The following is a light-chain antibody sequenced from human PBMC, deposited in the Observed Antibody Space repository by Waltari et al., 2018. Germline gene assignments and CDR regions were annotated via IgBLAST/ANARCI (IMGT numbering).Light chain of an antibody. CDR3: QVWDSSSVV. Sequence: SYEVTQSLSVSVAQGQTARITCGGDNIGKKHVHWYQQKAGQAPVLVLDRDTSRPSGVPGRLSGSDSGSTATLPISGAQVGDEADYYCQVWDSSSVVFGGGTKRTVL. CDR2: RDT. J-gene: IGLJ3*02. V-gene: IGLV3-9*01. CDR1: NIGKKH.